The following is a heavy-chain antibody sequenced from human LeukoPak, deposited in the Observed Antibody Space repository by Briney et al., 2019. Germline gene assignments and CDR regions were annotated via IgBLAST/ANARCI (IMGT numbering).Heavy chain of an antibody. Sequence: ASVKVSCKASGYTFTNYAMNWVRQAPGQGLEFMGWINTNTGNPTYAQGFTGRFVFSLGTSVSTAYLQISSLKAEDTAVYYCTTQGDSGWSYWGQGTLVTVSS. CDR1: GYTFTNYA. D-gene: IGHD6-19*01. J-gene: IGHJ4*02. CDR2: INTNTGNP. V-gene: IGHV7-4-1*02. CDR3: TTQGDSGWSY.